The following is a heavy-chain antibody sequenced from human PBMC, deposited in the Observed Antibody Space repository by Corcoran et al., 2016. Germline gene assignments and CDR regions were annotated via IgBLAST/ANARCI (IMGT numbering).Heavy chain of an antibody. D-gene: IGHD6-6*01. CDR3: ARHWLGYSSSSPYRRGFDY. Sequence: QLQLQESGPGLVKPSETLSLTCTVSGGSISSSSYYWGWIRQPPGKGLEWIGSIYYSGSTYYNPSLKSRVTISVDTSKNQFSLKLSSVTAAVTAVYDCARHWLGYSSSSPYRRGFDYWGQGTLVTVSS. J-gene: IGHJ4*02. CDR2: IYYSGST. CDR1: GGSISSSSYY. V-gene: IGHV4-39*01.